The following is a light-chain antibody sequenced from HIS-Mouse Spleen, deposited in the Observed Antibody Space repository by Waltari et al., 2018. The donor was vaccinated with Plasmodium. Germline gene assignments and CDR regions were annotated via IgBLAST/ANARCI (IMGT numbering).Light chain of an antibody. Sequence: EIVMTQSPATLSVSPGERATLPCRASQSVSSNVAWSQQKPGQAPRLLSYGASTRATGIPARFSGSGSGTEFTLTISSLQSEDFAVYYCQQYNNWSFTFGPGTKVDIK. CDR3: QQYNNWSFT. J-gene: IGKJ3*01. CDR2: GAS. CDR1: QSVSSN. V-gene: IGKV3-15*01.